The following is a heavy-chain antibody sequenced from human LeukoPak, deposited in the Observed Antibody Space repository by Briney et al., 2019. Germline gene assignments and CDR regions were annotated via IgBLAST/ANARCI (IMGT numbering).Heavy chain of an antibody. CDR1: GFTFSSYA. J-gene: IGHJ1*01. CDR3: ARVQDYYDSSGYYDYFQH. D-gene: IGHD3-22*01. CDR2: ISYDGSNK. Sequence: GGSLRLSCAASGFTFSSYAMHWVRQAPGKGLEWVAVISYDGSNKYYADSVKGRFTISRDNSKNTLYLQMNSLRAEDTAVYYCARVQDYYDSSGYYDYFQHWGQGTLVTVSS. V-gene: IGHV3-30-3*01.